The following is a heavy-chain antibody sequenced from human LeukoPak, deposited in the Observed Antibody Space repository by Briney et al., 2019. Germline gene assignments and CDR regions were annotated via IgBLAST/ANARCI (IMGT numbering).Heavy chain of an antibody. CDR2: INPNSGGT. CDR1: GYTFTGYY. Sequence: ASVKVSCKASGYTFTGYYMHRVRHAPGQGLEWMGWINPNSGGTNYAQKFQGRVTMTRDTSISTAYMELSRPRSEDTAVYYCAKSRYFDWLFYFDYWGQGTLVTVSS. CDR3: AKSRYFDWLFYFDY. D-gene: IGHD3-9*01. J-gene: IGHJ4*02. V-gene: IGHV1-2*02.